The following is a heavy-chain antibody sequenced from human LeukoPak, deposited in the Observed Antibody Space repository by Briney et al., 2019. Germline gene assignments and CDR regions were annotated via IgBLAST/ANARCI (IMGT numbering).Heavy chain of an antibody. D-gene: IGHD3-10*02. CDR2: IKSKTDGGTT. Sequence: GGSLRLSCAASGITFSYAWMTWVRQAPGKGLEWVGRIKSKTDGGTTDYAAPVKGRFTISRDNAKNSLYLQMNSLRAEDTAVYYCAELGITMIGGVWGKGTTVTISS. CDR1: GITFSYAW. J-gene: IGHJ6*04. V-gene: IGHV3-15*01. CDR3: AELGITMIGGV.